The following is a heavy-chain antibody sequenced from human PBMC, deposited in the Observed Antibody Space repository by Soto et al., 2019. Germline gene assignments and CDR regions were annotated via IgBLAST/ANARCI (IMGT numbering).Heavy chain of an antibody. CDR2: INVGNGNT. D-gene: IGHD6-6*01. V-gene: IGHV1-3*01. CDR1: GYTFTSYA. Sequence: ASVKVSCKASGYTFTSYAMHWGGQAPGQRLEWMGWINVGNGNTKYSQKFQGRVTITRDTSASTAYMELSRLTSEDTAVYYCARRTEQLLQRGWDWYFEQWGEATQVSVS. J-gene: IGHJ4*02. CDR3: ARRTEQLLQRGWDWYFEQ.